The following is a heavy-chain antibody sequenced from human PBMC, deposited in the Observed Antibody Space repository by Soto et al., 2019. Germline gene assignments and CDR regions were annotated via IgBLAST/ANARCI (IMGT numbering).Heavy chain of an antibody. J-gene: IGHJ6*02. CDR2: VSHDGREK. D-gene: IGHD1-26*01. V-gene: IGHV3-30*18. CDR3: AKDSLLLARDYYYFGMDV. Sequence: QVELVESGGGVVQPGRSLRLSCAASGLSFSSYGMHWVRQAPGKGLEWVAYVSHDGREKFSADSVRGRFTISRDTSKDTLYLQMSSLRAEVTAEDYCAKDSLLLARDYYYFGMDVWGQGTTVTVSS. CDR1: GLSFSSYG.